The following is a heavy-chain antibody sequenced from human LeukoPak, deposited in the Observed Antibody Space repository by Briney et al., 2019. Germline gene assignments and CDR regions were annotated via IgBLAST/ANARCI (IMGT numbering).Heavy chain of an antibody. D-gene: IGHD3-22*01. CDR1: GFTFSSYH. CDR3: ARYPYYYDSSGYYPGGFDY. Sequence: GGSLRLSCAASGFTFSSYHMNWVRQAPGKGLEWVSSISSSSSYIYYADSVKGRFTISRDNAKNSLYLQMNSLRAEDTAVYYCARYPYYYDSSGYYPGGFDYWGQGTLVTVSS. J-gene: IGHJ4*02. V-gene: IGHV3-21*01. CDR2: ISSSSSYI.